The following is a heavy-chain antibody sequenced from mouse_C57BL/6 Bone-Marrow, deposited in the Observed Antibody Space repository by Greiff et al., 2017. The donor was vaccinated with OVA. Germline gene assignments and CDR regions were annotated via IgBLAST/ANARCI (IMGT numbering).Heavy chain of an antibody. Sequence: QVQLQQPGPELVKPGASVKLSCKASGYTFTSYWMHWVKQRPGHGLEWIGNIYPSSGSTNYNEKFKSKATLTADKSSSTAYMKLSSLTSEDSAVYFGASEGGWVPHSFDYWGQGTTLTVSA. CDR1: GYTFTSYW. V-gene: IGHV1-53*01. CDR2: IYPSSGST. J-gene: IGHJ2*01. CDR3: ASEGGWVPHSFDY. D-gene: IGHD2-3*01.